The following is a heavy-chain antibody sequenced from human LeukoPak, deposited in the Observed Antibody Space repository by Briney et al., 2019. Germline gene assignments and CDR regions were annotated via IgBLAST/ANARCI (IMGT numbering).Heavy chain of an antibody. D-gene: IGHD3-16*01. J-gene: IGHJ4*02. CDR2: IKQDGSQK. Sequence: GGSLRLSCAASGLTFPTSGMSWVRQAPGKGLEWVANIKQDGSQKYYVDSVKGRFTISRDNAKNSLYLQMDSLGAEDTAVYYCAREAYNDYFDYWGQGALVTVSS. CDR3: AREAYNDYFDY. CDR1: GLTFPTSG. V-gene: IGHV3-7*01.